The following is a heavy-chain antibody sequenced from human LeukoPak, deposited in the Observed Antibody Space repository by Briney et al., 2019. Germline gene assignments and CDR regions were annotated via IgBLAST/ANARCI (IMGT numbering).Heavy chain of an antibody. Sequence: GGSLRLSCAASGFTFSSYGMHWVRQAPGKGLEWVAVISYDGSNKYYADSVKGRFTISRDNSKNTLYLQTNSLRAEDTAVYYCARETGDYYYYGMDVWGQGTTVTVSS. V-gene: IGHV3-30*03. CDR1: GFTFSSYG. CDR3: ARETGDYYYYGMDV. J-gene: IGHJ6*02. CDR2: ISYDGSNK.